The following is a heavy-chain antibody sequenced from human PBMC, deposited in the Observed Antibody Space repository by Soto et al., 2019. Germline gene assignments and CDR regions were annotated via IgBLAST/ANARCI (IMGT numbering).Heavy chain of an antibody. J-gene: IGHJ4*02. CDR3: AKEGGAGETTLRYRYDS. D-gene: IGHD5-18*01. CDR1: GVIFSDYG. V-gene: IGHV3-30*18. Sequence: QVQLVESGGGVVQPGMSLRLSCVVSGVIFSDYGMHWVRQAPGKGLEWVAVVSFDGGVEYYADSVKGRFTISRDNPKNVLYLQMNSLQIDDTAVYYCAKEGGAGETTLRYRYDSWGQGTLVTVSS. CDR2: VSFDGGVE.